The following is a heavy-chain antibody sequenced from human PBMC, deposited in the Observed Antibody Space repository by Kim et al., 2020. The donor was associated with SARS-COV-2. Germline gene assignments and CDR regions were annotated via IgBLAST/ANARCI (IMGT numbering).Heavy chain of an antibody. CDR1: GGTFSSYA. CDR3: AREAPPYSYGAFDY. V-gene: IGHV1-69*13. Sequence: SVKVSCKASGGTFSSYAISWVRQAPGQGLEWMGGIIPIFGTANYAQKFQGRVTITADESTSTAYMELSSLRSEDTAVYYCAREAPPYSYGAFDYWGQGNLVTVSS. CDR2: IIPIFGTA. J-gene: IGHJ4*02. D-gene: IGHD5-18*01.